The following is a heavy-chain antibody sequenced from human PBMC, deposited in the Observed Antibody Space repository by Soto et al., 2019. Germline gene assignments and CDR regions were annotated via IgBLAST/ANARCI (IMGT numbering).Heavy chain of an antibody. Sequence: EVQLLESGGGLVRPGGSLRLSCAASGFSFSNAWLNWVRQTPGKGLEWVGRIKSKTDGGTTDYAAPVKGRFIISRDDSKNTLYLQMNSLKTEETAVCDCADYYASGSMTIAPWGPGTLVTVSS. CDR2: IKSKTDGGTT. V-gene: IGHV3-15*07. CDR3: ADYYASGSMTIAP. CDR1: GFSFSNAW. D-gene: IGHD3-10*01. J-gene: IGHJ5*02.